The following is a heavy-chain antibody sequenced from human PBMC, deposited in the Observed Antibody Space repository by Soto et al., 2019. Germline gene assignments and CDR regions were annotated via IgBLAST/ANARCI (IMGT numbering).Heavy chain of an antibody. J-gene: IGHJ4*02. CDR3: ARGRDGYNDGFDY. D-gene: IGHD5-12*01. CDR2: IYYSGST. Sequence: SETLSLTCTVSGGSISSYYWSWIRQPPGKGLEWIGYIYYSGSTNYNPSLKSRVTISVDTSKNQFSLKLSSVTAADTAVYYCARGRDGYNDGFDYWGQGTLVTVSS. CDR1: GGSISSYY. V-gene: IGHV4-59*01.